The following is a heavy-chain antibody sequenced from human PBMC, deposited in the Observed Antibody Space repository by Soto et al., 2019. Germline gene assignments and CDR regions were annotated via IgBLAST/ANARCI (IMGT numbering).Heavy chain of an antibody. CDR1: CGSISSGGYY. CDR3: ASDSPRGHYGDANWFDP. J-gene: IGHJ5*02. V-gene: IGHV4-31*03. D-gene: IGHD4-17*01. CDR2: IYYSGST. Sequence: SETLSLTCTVSCGSISSGGYYWSWIRQHPGKGLEWIGYIYYSGSTYYNPSLKSRVTISVDTSKNQFSLKLSSVTAADTAVYYCASDSPRGHYGDANWFDPWGQGTLVPDSP.